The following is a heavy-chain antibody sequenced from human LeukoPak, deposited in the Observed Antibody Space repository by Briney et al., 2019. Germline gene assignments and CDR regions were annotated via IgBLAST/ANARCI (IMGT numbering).Heavy chain of an antibody. J-gene: IGHJ4*02. CDR1: GFTFSSCG. Sequence: GGSLRLSCAASGFTFSSCGMHWVRQAPGKGLEWVAVIWYDGSNKYYADSVKGRFTISRDNSKNTLYLQMNSLRAEDTAVYYCARDLHCSSTSCYTTFDYWGQGTLVTVSS. CDR2: IWYDGSNK. V-gene: IGHV3-33*01. D-gene: IGHD2-2*02. CDR3: ARDLHCSSTSCYTTFDY.